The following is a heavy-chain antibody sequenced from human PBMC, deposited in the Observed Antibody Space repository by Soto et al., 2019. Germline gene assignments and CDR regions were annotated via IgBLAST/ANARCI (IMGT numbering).Heavy chain of an antibody. CDR2: TGNKANSYTT. CDR1: GFTFSDHY. J-gene: IGHJ4*02. D-gene: IGHD1-26*01. V-gene: IGHV3-72*01. CDR3: ARLSGNYYPDY. Sequence: EVQLVESGGGLVQPGGSLRLSCAASGFTFSDHYMDWVRQAPGKGLEWVGRTGNKANSYTTEYAASVKGRFTISRDASKNSLYLQMNSLTTEDTAVYYCARLSGNYYPDYWGQGTLVTVSS.